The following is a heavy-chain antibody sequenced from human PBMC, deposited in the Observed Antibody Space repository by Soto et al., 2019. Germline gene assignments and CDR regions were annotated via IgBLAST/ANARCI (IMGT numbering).Heavy chain of an antibody. D-gene: IGHD3-3*01. CDR2: ISSSGDTI. Sequence: QVQLVESGGGLVKPGGSLRLSCAASGFTFRDYYMSWIRQAPGKGLEWVSYISSSGDTIYYADSVKGRFTMSRDNAKNSLYLQVNSLRVDDTAVYYCARGTILGVVGWFDPWGQGTLVTVSS. J-gene: IGHJ5*02. CDR1: GFTFRDYY. CDR3: ARGTILGVVGWFDP. V-gene: IGHV3-11*01.